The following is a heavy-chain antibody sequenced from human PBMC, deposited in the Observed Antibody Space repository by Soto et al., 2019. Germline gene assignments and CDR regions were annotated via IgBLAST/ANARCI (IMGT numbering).Heavy chain of an antibody. Sequence: ASVKVSCKASGYTFTGYYMHWVRQAPGQGLEWMGWINPNSGGTNYAQKFQGWVTMTRDTSISTAYMELSRLRSDDTAVYYCARDSYYDFWSGYYYYYYGMDVWGQGTTVTVYS. D-gene: IGHD3-3*01. V-gene: IGHV1-2*04. CDR3: ARDSYYDFWSGYYYYYYGMDV. CDR1: GYTFTGYY. J-gene: IGHJ6*02. CDR2: INPNSGGT.